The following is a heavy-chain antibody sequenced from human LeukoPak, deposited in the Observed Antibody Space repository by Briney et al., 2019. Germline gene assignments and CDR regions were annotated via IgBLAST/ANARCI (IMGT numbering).Heavy chain of an antibody. D-gene: IGHD5-18*01. J-gene: IGHJ5*02. CDR3: ARTADTAMVTWSWFDP. V-gene: IGHV4-59*01. CDR1: GGSISSYY. CDR2: IYYSGST. Sequence: SETLSLTCTVSGGSISSYYWSWIRQPPGKGLEWIGYIYYSGSTNYNPSLKSRATISVDTSKNQFSLKLSSVTAADTAVYYCARTADTAMVTWSWFDPWGQGTLVTVSS.